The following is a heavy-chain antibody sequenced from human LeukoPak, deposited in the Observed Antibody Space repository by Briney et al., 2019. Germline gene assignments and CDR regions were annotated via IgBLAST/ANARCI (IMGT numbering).Heavy chain of an antibody. V-gene: IGHV4-39*07. CDR3: ARDRRGYVSWEFDY. CDR2: IYYSGST. CDR1: GGSISSSSYY. D-gene: IGHD5-12*01. Sequence: PSETLSLTCTVSGGSISSSSYYWGWIRQPPGKGLEWIGSIYYSGSTYYNPSLKSRVTISVDTSKNQFSLKLSSVTAADTAVYYCARDRRGYVSWEFDYWGQGTLVTVSS. J-gene: IGHJ4*02.